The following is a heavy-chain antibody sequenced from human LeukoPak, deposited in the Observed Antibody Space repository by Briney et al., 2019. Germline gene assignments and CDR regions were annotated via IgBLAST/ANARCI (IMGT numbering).Heavy chain of an antibody. Sequence: SETLSLTCAVYGGSFSGYHWSWIRQPPGKGLEWIGEINHSGSTNYNPSLKSRVTISVDTSKNQFSLKLSSVTAADTAVYYCARGVRRMTRAFDIWGQGTMVTVSS. D-gene: IGHD2-8*01. V-gene: IGHV4-34*01. CDR1: GGSFSGYH. CDR3: ARGVRRMTRAFDI. CDR2: INHSGST. J-gene: IGHJ3*02.